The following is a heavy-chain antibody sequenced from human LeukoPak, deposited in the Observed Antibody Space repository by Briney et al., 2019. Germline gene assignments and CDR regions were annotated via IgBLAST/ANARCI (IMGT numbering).Heavy chain of an antibody. D-gene: IGHD3-22*01. CDR2: ISAYNGNT. CDR3: ARDRGYYYDSSGRIYFDY. J-gene: IGHJ4*02. Sequence: ASVKVSCKASGGTFSSYAISWVRQAPGQGLEWMGWISAYNGNTNYAQKLQGRVTMTTDTSTSTAYMELRSLRSDDTAVYYCARDRGYYYDSSGRIYFDYWGQGTLVTVSS. CDR1: GGTFSSYA. V-gene: IGHV1-18*01.